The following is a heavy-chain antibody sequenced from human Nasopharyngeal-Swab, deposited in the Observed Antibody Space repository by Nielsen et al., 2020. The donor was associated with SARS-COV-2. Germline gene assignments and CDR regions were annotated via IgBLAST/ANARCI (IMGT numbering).Heavy chain of an antibody. CDR1: GFTFSDYY. V-gene: IGHV3-11*05. CDR2: ISSSYGYT. CDR3: ARVTGSGYITNHFDY. J-gene: IGHJ4*02. Sequence: GGSLRLSCAASGFTFSDYYMSWIRQAPGKGLEWVSYISSSYGYTNYADSVKGRFTISRDNAKNSLFLQMNTLTAEDTVVYYCARVTGSGYITNHFDYWGQGMLVTVSS. D-gene: IGHD5-18*01.